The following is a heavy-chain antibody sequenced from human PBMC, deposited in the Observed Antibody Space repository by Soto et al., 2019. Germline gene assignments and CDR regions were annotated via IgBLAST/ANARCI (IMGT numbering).Heavy chain of an antibody. Sequence: SETLSLTCTVSGGSVSGGSYYWSWIRQPPGKGLEWIGYIYYSGSTNYNPSLKSRVTISVDTSKNQFSLKLSSVTAADTAVYYCAXVRTDSSGWYGEDAFDIWGQGTMVTVSS. CDR3: AXVRTDSSGWYGEDAFDI. J-gene: IGHJ3*02. V-gene: IGHV4-61*01. CDR2: IYYSGST. D-gene: IGHD6-19*01. CDR1: GGSVSGGSYY.